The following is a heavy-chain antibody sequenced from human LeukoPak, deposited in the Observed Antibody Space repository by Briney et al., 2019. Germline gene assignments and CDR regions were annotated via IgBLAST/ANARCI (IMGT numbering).Heavy chain of an antibody. CDR1: GGSFSGYY. V-gene: IGHV4-34*01. D-gene: IGHD3-3*01. CDR2: INHSGST. J-gene: IGHJ5*02. CDR3: ARGQMGRFLEWLYPSYNWFDP. Sequence: SETLSLTCAVYGGSFSGYYWSWIRQPPGKGLEWIGEINHSGSTNYNPSLKRRVTISVDTSKNQFSLKLSSVTAADTAVYYCARGQMGRFLEWLYPSYNWFDPWGQGTLVTVSS.